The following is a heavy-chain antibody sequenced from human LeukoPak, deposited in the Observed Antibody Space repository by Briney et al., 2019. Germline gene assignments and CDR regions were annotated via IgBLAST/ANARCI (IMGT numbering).Heavy chain of an antibody. D-gene: IGHD4-11*01. J-gene: IGHJ4*02. V-gene: IGHV4-30-2*01. CDR3: ARDYSNYGGFDY. CDR1: GGSISSGGYY. CDR2: IYHSGST. Sequence: PSETLSLTCTVSGGSISSGGYYWSWIRQPPGKGLEWIGYIYHSGSTYYNPSLKSRVTISVDRSKNQFSLKLSPVTAADTAVYYCARDYSNYGGFDYWGQGTLVTVSS.